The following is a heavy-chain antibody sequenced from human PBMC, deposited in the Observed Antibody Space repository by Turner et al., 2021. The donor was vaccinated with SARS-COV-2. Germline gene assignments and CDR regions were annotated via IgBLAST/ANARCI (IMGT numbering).Heavy chain of an antibody. J-gene: IGHJ4*02. CDR3: TRDTLGTLDY. CDR2: IKHDGSEK. Sequence: EVQLVESGGGLVQPGGSLRLSCAASGFIFSNYWISWVRQAPGKGLEWVGNIKHDGSEKYYVDSVRGRFTISRDNARDSLFLQMNRLRDEDTAVYYCTRDTLGTLDYWGQGILVTVSS. V-gene: IGHV3-7*01. CDR1: GFIFSNYW.